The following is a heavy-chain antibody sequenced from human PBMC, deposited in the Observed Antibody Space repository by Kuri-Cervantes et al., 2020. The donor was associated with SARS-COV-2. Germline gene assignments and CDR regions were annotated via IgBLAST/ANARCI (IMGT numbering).Heavy chain of an antibody. J-gene: IGHJ6*02. CDR3: AKGLGKGPKYYYYYGMDV. V-gene: IGHV3-30*18. CDR1: GFTFSDYY. D-gene: IGHD3-10*01. CDR2: ISYDGSNK. Sequence: GESLKISCAASGFTFSDYYMSWVRQAPGKGLEWVAVISYDGSNKYYADSVKGRFTISRDNSKNTLYLQMNSLRAEDTAVYYCAKGLGKGPKYYYYYGMDVWGQGTTVTVSS.